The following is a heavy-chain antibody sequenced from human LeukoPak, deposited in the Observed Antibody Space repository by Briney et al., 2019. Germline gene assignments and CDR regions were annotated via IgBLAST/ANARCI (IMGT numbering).Heavy chain of an antibody. V-gene: IGHV3-30*01. CDR1: GFTFSSYA. J-gene: IGHJ4*02. CDR2: ISYDGSNK. D-gene: IGHD2-2*01. Sequence: HPGGSLRLSCAASGFTFSSYAMHWVRQAPGKGLEWVAVISYDGSNKYHADSVKGRFTISRDNSKNTLYLQMNSLRAEDTAVYYCARDLGGVPAAYYFDYWGQGTLVTVSS. CDR3: ARDLGGVPAAYYFDY.